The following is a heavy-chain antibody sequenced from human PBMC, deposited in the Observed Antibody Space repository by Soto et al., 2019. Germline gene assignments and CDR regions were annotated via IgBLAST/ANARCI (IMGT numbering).Heavy chain of an antibody. CDR3: SRVDPGETSPFDH. CDR2: INPFDGSR. V-gene: IGHV1-46*03. CDR1: GYIFTSYY. Sequence: ASVKVSCKASGYIFTSYYIHWVRQAPGQGLEWMGWINPFDGSRMFAQSFQGRVTMTRDTSTSTVYMEVSSLRSEDTAVYYCSRVDPGETSPFDHWGQVNLVTVS. J-gene: IGHJ4*02. D-gene: IGHD3-10*01.